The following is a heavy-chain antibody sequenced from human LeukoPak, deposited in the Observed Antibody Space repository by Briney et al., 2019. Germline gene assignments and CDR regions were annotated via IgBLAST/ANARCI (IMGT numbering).Heavy chain of an antibody. J-gene: IGHJ5*02. CDR2: INPNSGGT. CDR1: GYTFTGYY. V-gene: IGHV1-2*02. Sequence: GESLKISCKASGYTFTGYYMHWVRQAPGQGLEWMGWINPNSGGTNYAQKFQGRVTMTRDTSISTAYMELSRLRSDDTAVYYCARPVVPAAIFWFDPWGQGTLVTVSS. CDR3: ARPVVPAAIFWFDP. D-gene: IGHD2-2*01.